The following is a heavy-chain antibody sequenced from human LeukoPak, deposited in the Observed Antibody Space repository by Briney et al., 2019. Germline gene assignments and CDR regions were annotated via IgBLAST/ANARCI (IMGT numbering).Heavy chain of an antibody. CDR2: MNPNSGNT. CDR3: ARGALSAYYDSSGYYYSY. Sequence: GASVKVSCKASGYTFTSYAMNWVRQAPGQGLEWMGWMNPNSGNTGYAQKFQGRVTMTRNTSISTAYMELSSLRSEDTAVYYCARGALSAYYDSSGYYYSYWGQGTLVTVSS. D-gene: IGHD3-22*01. V-gene: IGHV1-8*02. J-gene: IGHJ4*02. CDR1: GYTFTSYA.